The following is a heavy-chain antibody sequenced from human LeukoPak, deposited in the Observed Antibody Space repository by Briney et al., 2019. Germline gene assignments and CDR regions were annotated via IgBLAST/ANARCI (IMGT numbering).Heavy chain of an antibody. D-gene: IGHD6-19*01. CDR1: GFPDSRNY. V-gene: IGHV3-66*01. Sequence: GGSLRLSCAGSGFPDSRNYMLWLPQAPEKALEGVSVIYSGGSTYDADSVKGRFTISRDSSKNTLYLQMTSLRAEDTAVYYWARGRGSGWPFDYWGQGTLVTVSS. CDR2: IYSGGST. CDR3: ARGRGSGWPFDY. J-gene: IGHJ4*02.